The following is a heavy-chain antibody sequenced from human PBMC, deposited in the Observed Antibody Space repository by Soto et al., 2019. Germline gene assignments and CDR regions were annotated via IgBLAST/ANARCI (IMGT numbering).Heavy chain of an antibody. CDR3: ARDLVAAAGGYGMDV. Sequence: GASVKVSCKASGYTFTSYYMHWGRQAPGQGLEGMGIINPSGGSTSYAQKFQGRVTMTRDTSTSTVYMELSSLRSEDTAVYYCARDLVAAAGGYGMDVWGQGTTVTVSS. D-gene: IGHD6-13*01. J-gene: IGHJ6*02. CDR1: GYTFTSYY. V-gene: IGHV1-46*01. CDR2: INPSGGST.